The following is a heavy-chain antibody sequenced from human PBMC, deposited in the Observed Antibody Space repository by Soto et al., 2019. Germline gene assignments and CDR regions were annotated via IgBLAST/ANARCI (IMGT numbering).Heavy chain of an antibody. CDR2: IYYSGST. CDR3: ARDHNWGSFYAFDI. CDR1: GGSISSYY. V-gene: IGHV4-59*01. Sequence: SETLSLTCTVSGGSISSYYWSWIRQPPGKGLEWIGYIYYSGSTNYNPSLKSRVTISVDTSKNQFSLKLSSVTAADTAVYYCARDHNWGSFYAFDIWGQGTMVTVSS. D-gene: IGHD7-27*01. J-gene: IGHJ3*02.